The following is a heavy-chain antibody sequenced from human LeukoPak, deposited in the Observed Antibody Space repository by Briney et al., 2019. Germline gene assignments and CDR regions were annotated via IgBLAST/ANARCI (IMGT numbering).Heavy chain of an antibody. V-gene: IGHV3-23*01. CDR2: ISGSGGST. Sequence: SGGSLRLSCAASGFTFSSYAMSGVRQAPGKGLEWVSAISGSGGSTYYADSVKGRFTISRDNSKNTLYLQMNSLRAEDTAVYYCAKGRFLEWLPPYYFDYWGQGTLVTVSS. CDR1: GFTFSSYA. CDR3: AKGRFLEWLPPYYFDY. D-gene: IGHD3-3*01. J-gene: IGHJ4*02.